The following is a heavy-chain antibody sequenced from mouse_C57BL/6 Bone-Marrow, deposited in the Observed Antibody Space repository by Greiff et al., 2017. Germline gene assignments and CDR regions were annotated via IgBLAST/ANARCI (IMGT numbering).Heavy chain of an antibody. J-gene: IGHJ2*01. Sequence: EVQRVESGGGLVQPKGSLKLSCAASGFSFNTYAMNWVRPAPGKGLEWVARIRSKSNNYATYYADSVKDRFTISRDESESMLYLQMNDLKTEDTAMYYCVRFWDYWGQGTTLTVAS. CDR2: IRSKSNNYAT. CDR1: GFSFNTYA. CDR3: VRFWDY. V-gene: IGHV10-1*01.